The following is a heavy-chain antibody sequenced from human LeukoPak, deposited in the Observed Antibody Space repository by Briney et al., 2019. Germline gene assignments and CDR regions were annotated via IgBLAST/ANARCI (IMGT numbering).Heavy chain of an antibody. CDR1: GGSISSRNG. CDR2: IYDSRTI. D-gene: IGHD4-23*01. Sequence: PSETLSLTCVVSGGSISSRNGWSWVRQSPGKGLEWIGSIYDSRTIYYNPSLNSRVTISAVTSKDQFSLQLNSVTAADTAVYYCARHDGRSGGTMGALDSWGQGSLVTVSS. J-gene: IGHJ4*02. V-gene: IGHV4-39*01. CDR3: ARHDGRSGGTMGALDS.